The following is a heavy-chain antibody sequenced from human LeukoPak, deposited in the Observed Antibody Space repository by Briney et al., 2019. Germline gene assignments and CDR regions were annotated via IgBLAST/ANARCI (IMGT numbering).Heavy chain of an antibody. CDR3: ARRGYCSSTSCYTFDY. J-gene: IGHJ4*02. CDR1: GFTFSSYA. CDR2: ISGSGGST. V-gene: IGHV3-23*01. D-gene: IGHD2-2*02. Sequence: GSLRLSCAASGFTFSSYAMSWVRQAPGKGLKWVSAISGSGGSTYYADSVKGRFTISRDNSKNTLYLQMNSLRAEDTAVYYCARRGYCSSTSCYTFDYWGQGTLVTVSS.